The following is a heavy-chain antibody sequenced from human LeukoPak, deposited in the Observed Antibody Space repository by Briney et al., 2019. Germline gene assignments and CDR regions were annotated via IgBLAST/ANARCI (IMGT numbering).Heavy chain of an antibody. J-gene: IGHJ5*02. CDR3: AKDARDSSGYYPT. CDR1: GFTFSSYA. Sequence: PGGSLRLSCAASGFTFSSYAMHWVRQAPGKGLEWVAVISYDGSNKYYADSVKGRFTISRDNSKNTLYLQMNSLRAEDTAVYYCAKDARDSSGYYPTWGQGTLVTVSS. CDR2: ISYDGSNK. D-gene: IGHD3-22*01. V-gene: IGHV3-30*04.